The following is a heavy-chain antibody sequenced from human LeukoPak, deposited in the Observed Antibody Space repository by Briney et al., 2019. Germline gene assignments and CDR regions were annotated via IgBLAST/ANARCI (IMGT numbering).Heavy chain of an antibody. V-gene: IGHV3-33*08. CDR2: IWYGGSNK. D-gene: IGHD3-10*01. Sequence: GGSLRLSCAASGFTFSSYWMSWVRQAPGKGLEWVAVIWYGGSNKYYADSVKGRFTISRDNSKNTLYLQMSSLRAEDTAVYYCARGPPYFGSGNYYHIVGYWGQGTLVTVSS. CDR3: ARGPPYFGSGNYYHIVGY. CDR1: GFTFSSYW. J-gene: IGHJ4*02.